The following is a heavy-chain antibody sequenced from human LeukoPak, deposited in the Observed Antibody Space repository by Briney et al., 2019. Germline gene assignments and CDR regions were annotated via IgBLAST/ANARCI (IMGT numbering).Heavy chain of an antibody. CDR1: GYTFTGYY. J-gene: IGHJ6*02. Sequence: ASVKVSCKASGYTFTGYYMHWVRQAPGQGLEWMGRINPNSGGTNYAQKFQGRVTMTRDTSISTAYMELSRLRSDDTAVYYCARGGGLSMIFGPGYYGMDVWGQGTTVTVSS. V-gene: IGHV1-2*06. CDR2: INPNSGGT. CDR3: ARGGGLSMIFGPGYYGMDV. D-gene: IGHD3/OR15-3a*01.